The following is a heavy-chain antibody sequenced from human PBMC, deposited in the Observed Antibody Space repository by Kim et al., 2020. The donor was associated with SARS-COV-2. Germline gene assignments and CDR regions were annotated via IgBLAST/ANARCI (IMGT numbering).Heavy chain of an antibody. CDR3: ARGRAGVVPSPVLGLGPYYESFFMDV. V-gene: IGHV4-34*01. D-gene: IGHD3-16*01. Sequence: SETLSLTCAVYGGSFSGFQWSWIRQAPGKGLEWIGQINYSGGINQNPSLKSRVTISADTSKNQFSLKVTSVTAADTGLYYCARGRAGVVPSPVLGLGPYYESFFMDVWGRGTTVIVSS. CDR2: INYSGGI. J-gene: IGHJ6*02. CDR1: GGSFSGFQ.